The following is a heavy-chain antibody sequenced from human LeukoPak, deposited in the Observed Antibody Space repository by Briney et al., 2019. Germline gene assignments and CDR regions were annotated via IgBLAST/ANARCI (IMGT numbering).Heavy chain of an antibody. CDR2: INHSGST. CDR3: AIPHYYGSGSYYALDY. D-gene: IGHD3-10*01. Sequence: PSETLSLTCAVYGGSFSGYYWNWIRQPPGKGLEWIGEINHSGSTNYNPSLKSRVTISVDTSKNQFSLKLNSATAADTAVYYCAIPHYYGSGSYYALDYWGQGTLVTVSS. CDR1: GGSFSGYY. J-gene: IGHJ4*02. V-gene: IGHV4-34*01.